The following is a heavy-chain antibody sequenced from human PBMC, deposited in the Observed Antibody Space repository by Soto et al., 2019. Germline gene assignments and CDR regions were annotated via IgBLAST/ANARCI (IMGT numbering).Heavy chain of an antibody. D-gene: IGHD6-19*01. CDR3: AKDPGDSGWLGPVGY. V-gene: IGHV3-23*01. CDR1: GFTFSSYA. CDR2: ISGSGGST. J-gene: IGHJ4*02. Sequence: EVELLESGGGLVQPGGSLRLSCAASGFTFSSYAMSWVRQAPGKGLEWVSAISGSGGSTYYADSVKGRFTISRDNSKNTLYLQMNSLRAEDTAVYYCAKDPGDSGWLGPVGYWGQGTLVTVSS.